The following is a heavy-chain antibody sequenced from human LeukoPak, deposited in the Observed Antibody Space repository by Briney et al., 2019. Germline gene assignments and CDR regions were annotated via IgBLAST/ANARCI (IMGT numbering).Heavy chain of an antibody. CDR1: GYSFTSYC. CDR2: IYPGDSDT. J-gene: IGHJ4*02. V-gene: IGHV5-51*01. D-gene: IGHD6-6*01. CDR3: ARGSYSSSSTDY. Sequence: GESLKISCKGSGYSFTSYCICWVRQMPGKGLDWMRIIYPGDSDTKYSQTFQGQVTNSADQPISTACLQWSNLKASDTAMYYCARGSYSSSSTDYWGKGNLVSVSS.